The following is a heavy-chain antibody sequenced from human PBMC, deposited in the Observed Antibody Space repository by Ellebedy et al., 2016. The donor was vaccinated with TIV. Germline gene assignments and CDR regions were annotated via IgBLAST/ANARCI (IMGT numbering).Heavy chain of an antibody. D-gene: IGHD4-17*01. CDR1: GFSFRSYW. CDR3: ARRGSYGDYAVQINSWFDS. CDR2: IRGDSEK. J-gene: IGHJ5*01. V-gene: IGHV3-7*01. Sequence: PGGSLRLSCEAFGFSFRSYWMSWVRQAPGKGLEWVANIRGDSEKYYVDSVKGRFTISRDNGKNSLYLQMHSLRPEDTAVYYCARRGSYGDYAVQINSWFDSWGQGTPVTVSS.